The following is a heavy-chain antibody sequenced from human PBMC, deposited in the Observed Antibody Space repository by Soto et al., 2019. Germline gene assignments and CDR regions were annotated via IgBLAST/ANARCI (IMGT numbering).Heavy chain of an antibody. CDR3: AKDSSSWYYYYGMDV. V-gene: IGHV3-30*18. CDR2: ISYDGSNK. D-gene: IGHD6-13*01. J-gene: IGHJ6*02. CDR1: GFTFGSYG. Sequence: PGGSLRLSCAASGFTFGSYGMHWVRQAPGKGLEWVAVISYDGSNKYYADSVKGRFTISRDNSKNTLYLQMNSLRAEDTAVYYCAKDSSSWYYYYGMDVWGQGTTVTVSS.